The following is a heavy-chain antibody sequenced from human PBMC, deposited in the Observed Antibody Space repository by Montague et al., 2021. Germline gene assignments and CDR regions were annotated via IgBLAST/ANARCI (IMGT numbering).Heavy chain of an antibody. V-gene: IGHV3-7*01. Sequence: SLSLSLSASGFTFSNYWMSWVRQAPGKGLEWVANIKQDGGEKHYVDSVKGRFTISRDNAKNSLYLQMNSLRAEDTAVYFCARDQGQGYCGGDCYVGLDYWGQGTLVTVSS. D-gene: IGHD2-21*01. CDR2: IKQDGGEK. J-gene: IGHJ4*02. CDR3: ARDQGQGYCGGDCYVGLDY. CDR1: GFTFSNYW.